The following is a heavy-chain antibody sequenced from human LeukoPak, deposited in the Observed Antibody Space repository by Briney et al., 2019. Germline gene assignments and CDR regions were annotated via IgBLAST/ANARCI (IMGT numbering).Heavy chain of an antibody. J-gene: IGHJ6*02. V-gene: IGHV4-34*01. CDR1: GGSFSGYY. CDR3: ARGRGRYYYYGMDV. D-gene: IGHD3-10*01. CDR2: INHSGST. Sequence: SETLSLACAVYGGSFSGYYWSWIRQPPGKGLEWIGEINHSGSTNYNPSLKSRVTISVDTSKNQFSLKLSSVTAADTAVYYCARGRGRYYYYGMDVWGQGTTVTVSS.